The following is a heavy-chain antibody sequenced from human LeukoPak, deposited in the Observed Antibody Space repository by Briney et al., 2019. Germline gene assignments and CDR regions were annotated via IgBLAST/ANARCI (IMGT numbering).Heavy chain of an antibody. D-gene: IGHD1-20*01. V-gene: IGHV3-11*04. CDR1: GFIFSGYY. Sequence: GGSLRISCSATGFIFSGYYVNWIRQGPGNGLEWVSYISSSGRTIHYADSVKGRFTISRDNAKNSLYLQMNSLRAEDTAVYYCARDADNSYDYWGQGTLVTVSS. J-gene: IGHJ4*02. CDR2: ISSSGRTI. CDR3: ARDADNSYDY.